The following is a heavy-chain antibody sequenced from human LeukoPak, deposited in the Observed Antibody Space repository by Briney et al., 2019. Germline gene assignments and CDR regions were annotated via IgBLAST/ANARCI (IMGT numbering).Heavy chain of an antibody. J-gene: IGHJ5*02. CDR3: ARDLGGDSSSWYRVYWFDP. CDR2: ISAYNGNT. V-gene: IGHV1-18*01. CDR1: GYTFTSYG. D-gene: IGHD6-13*01. Sequence: ASVKVSCKASGYTFTSYGISWVRQAPGQGLEWMGWISAYNGNTNYAQKLQGRVTMTTDTSTSTAYMELRSLRSDDTAVYYCARDLGGDSSSWYRVYWFDPWGQGTLVTVSS.